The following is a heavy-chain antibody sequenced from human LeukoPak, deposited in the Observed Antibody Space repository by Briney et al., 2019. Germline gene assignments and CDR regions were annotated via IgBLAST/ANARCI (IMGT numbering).Heavy chain of an antibody. J-gene: IGHJ6*03. D-gene: IGHD3-10*01. CDR1: GYTFTSYY. V-gene: IGHV1-46*01. CDR3: ARDRYYYGSGSYYGPSYYYYYMDV. CDR2: INPSGGST. Sequence: ASVKVSCKASGYTFTSYYMHWVRQAPGQGLEWMAIINPSGGSTNYAQKFQGRVTMTRDMSTSTVYMELSSLRSEDTAVYYCARDRYYYGSGSYYGPSYYYYYMDVWGKGTTVTISS.